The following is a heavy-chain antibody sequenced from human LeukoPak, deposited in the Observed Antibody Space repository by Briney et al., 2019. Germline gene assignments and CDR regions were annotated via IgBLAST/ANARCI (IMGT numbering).Heavy chain of an antibody. CDR3: ARVSGTYYPVDY. Sequence: GGSLRLSCAASGFRFSYHWMIWVRLIPGKGLEWVANIRQDGGESYYVDSVRGRFIISRDNAKSSLFLQMNSLRVEDTGVYYCARVSGTYYPVDYWGQGTLVTVSS. D-gene: IGHD1-26*01. V-gene: IGHV3-7*03. J-gene: IGHJ4*02. CDR2: IRQDGGES. CDR1: GFRFSYHW.